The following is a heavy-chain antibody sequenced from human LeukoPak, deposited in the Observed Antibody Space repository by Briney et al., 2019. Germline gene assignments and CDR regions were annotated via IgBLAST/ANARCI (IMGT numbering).Heavy chain of an antibody. Sequence: HSGGSLRLSCAASGFTFSTYGMHWVRQAPGKGLEWVAVISYAGGDKYYTDSVKGRFTISRDNSKNTLYLQMNSLRAEDTAVYYCAKGSPDYYGSGRPGWFDPWGQGTLVTVSS. CDR1: GFTFSTYG. CDR3: AKGSPDYYGSGRPGWFDP. J-gene: IGHJ5*02. CDR2: ISYAGGDK. V-gene: IGHV3-30*18. D-gene: IGHD3-10*01.